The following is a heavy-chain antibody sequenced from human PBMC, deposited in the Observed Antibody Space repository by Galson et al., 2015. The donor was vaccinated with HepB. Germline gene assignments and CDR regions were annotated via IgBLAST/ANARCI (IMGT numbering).Heavy chain of an antibody. V-gene: IGHV3-66*01. Sequence: KGLEWVSTLYRGGSTYYADSVKGRFTISRDNSKNTLFLQMNSLRAEDTAVYYCAREASSGYYYFDYWGQGTLVTVSS. CDR3: AREASSGYYYFDY. J-gene: IGHJ4*02. D-gene: IGHD6-19*01. CDR2: LYRGGST.